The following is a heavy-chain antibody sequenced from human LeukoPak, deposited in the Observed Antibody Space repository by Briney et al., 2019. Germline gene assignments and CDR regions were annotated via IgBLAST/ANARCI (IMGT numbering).Heavy chain of an antibody. V-gene: IGHV3-48*01. D-gene: IGHD3-10*01. CDR3: ARGLKGYGSGSYYIGHSLDY. Sequence: GGSLRLSCAASGFTVSNNYMNWVRQAPGKGLEWVSYISSSSSTIYYADSVKGRFTISRDNAKNSLYLQMNSLRAEDTAVYYCARGLKGYGSGSYYIGHSLDYWGQGTLVTVSS. J-gene: IGHJ4*02. CDR1: GFTVSNNY. CDR2: ISSSSSTI.